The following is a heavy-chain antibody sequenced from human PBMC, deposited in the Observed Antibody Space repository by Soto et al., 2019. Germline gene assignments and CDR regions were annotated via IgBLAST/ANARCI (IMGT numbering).Heavy chain of an antibody. CDR3: ARGGDSVVGATVY. J-gene: IGHJ4*02. Sequence: QVQLVQSGAEVKMPGASVKVSCKASGYTFTDYGINWVRQATGQGLEWMGWMNPKSGDTVYAQKFQGRVSMTRATSISTAYMGLNSLKSEATAVYYCARGGDSVVGATVYWGQGTLVTVSS. CDR1: GYTFTDYG. CDR2: MNPKSGDT. D-gene: IGHD1-26*01. V-gene: IGHV1-8*01.